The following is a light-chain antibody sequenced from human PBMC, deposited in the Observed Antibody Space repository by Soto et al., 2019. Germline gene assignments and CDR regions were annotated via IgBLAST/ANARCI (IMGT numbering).Light chain of an antibody. CDR1: QTLSSW. J-gene: IGKJ1*01. CDR3: QHYNSYSEA. V-gene: IGKV1-5*03. CDR2: KAS. Sequence: DIQMTQSPSTLSGSVGDRVTITCRASQTLSSWLAWYQPKPGKAPKLLIYKASTLKSGVPSRFSGCGSGTEFTLTISSPQPDDFATDYCQHYNSYSEAFGQGTKVERK.